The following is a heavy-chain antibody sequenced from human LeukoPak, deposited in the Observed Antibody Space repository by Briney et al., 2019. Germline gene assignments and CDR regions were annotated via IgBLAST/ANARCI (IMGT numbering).Heavy chain of an antibody. D-gene: IGHD3-22*01. CDR1: GFTVSSNY. Sequence: PGGSLRLSCAASGFTVSSNYMSWGRQAPGEGLGWVSVIYSGGSTYYADSVKGRFTISRDNSKNTLYLQMNSLRAEDTAGHYCGPAASYNSSGYSSYGMDAWGQGTTVTASS. CDR2: IYSGGST. V-gene: IGHV3-53*01. J-gene: IGHJ6*02. CDR3: GPAASYNSSGYSSYGMDA.